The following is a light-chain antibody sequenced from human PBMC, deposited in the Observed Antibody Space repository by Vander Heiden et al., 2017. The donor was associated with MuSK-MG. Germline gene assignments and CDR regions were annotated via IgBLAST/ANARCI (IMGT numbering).Light chain of an antibody. CDR2: EVS. J-gene: IGLJ2*01. CDR3: SSYTSSSTAVI. Sequence: QSALTQPPSVSGSPGQSVTISCTGTSSDVGSYNRVSWYQQPPGTAPKLMMYEVSNRPSGVPDRFSGSKSGNTASLTISGLQAEDEAEYDCSSYTSSSTAVIFGGGTKLTVL. CDR1: SSDVGSYNR. V-gene: IGLV2-18*02.